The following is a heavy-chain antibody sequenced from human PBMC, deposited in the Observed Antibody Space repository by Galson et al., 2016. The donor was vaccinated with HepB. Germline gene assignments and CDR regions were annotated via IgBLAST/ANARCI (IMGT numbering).Heavy chain of an antibody. D-gene: IGHD1-26*01. CDR1: GFTFSNYG. Sequence: SLRLSCAASGFTFSNYGMTWVRQAPGKGLEFVSSISRSGDSTAYADSVKGRFTISRDNSKNTLSLQMNSLTADDTAIYYCVQGSTAPAVWGKGTTVTVSS. V-gene: IGHV3-23*01. J-gene: IGHJ6*04. CDR2: ISRSGDST. CDR3: VQGSTAPAV.